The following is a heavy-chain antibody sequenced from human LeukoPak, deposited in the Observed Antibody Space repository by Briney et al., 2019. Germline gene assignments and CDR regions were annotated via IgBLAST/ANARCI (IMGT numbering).Heavy chain of an antibody. D-gene: IGHD6-13*01. CDR3: VRLSGDSRVYSSTWYSDY. V-gene: IGHV4-39*01. CDR2: LYYSGST. CDR1: GGSICSSNYY. Sequence: SETLSLTCTVSGGSICSSNYYWGWIRQPPGKGLEWIGSLYYSGSTYYNPSLKSRVTISVDTSKNQFSLKLSSVTAADTAVYYCVRLSGDSRVYSSTWYSDYWGQGTLVTVSS. J-gene: IGHJ4*02.